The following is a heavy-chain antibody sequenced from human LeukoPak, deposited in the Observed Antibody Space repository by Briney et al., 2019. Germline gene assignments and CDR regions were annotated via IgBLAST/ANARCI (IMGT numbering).Heavy chain of an antibody. Sequence: ASVNVSCKASGYTFTSYGISWVRQAPGQGLEWMGWISAYNGNTNYAQKLQGRVTMTTDTSTSTAYMELRSLRSDDTAVYYCARVERRLFIRETNFDYWGQGTLVTVSS. CDR3: ARVERRLFIRETNFDY. CDR2: ISAYNGNT. J-gene: IGHJ4*02. V-gene: IGHV1-18*01. D-gene: IGHD5-12*01. CDR1: GYTFTSYG.